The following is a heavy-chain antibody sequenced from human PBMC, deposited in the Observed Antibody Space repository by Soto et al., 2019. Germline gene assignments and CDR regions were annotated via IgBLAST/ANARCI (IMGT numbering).Heavy chain of an antibody. V-gene: IGHV1-69*12. CDR2: IIPIFGTA. J-gene: IGHJ4*02. Sequence: QVQLVQSGAEVKKPGSSVKVSCKASGGTFSSYAISWVRQAPGQGLEWMGGIIPIFGTANYAQKFQGRVTITADASTSTGYMELSSLRSEDTAVYYCARDDYYGSGSYFGPYEDWGQGTLVTVSS. D-gene: IGHD3-10*01. CDR1: GGTFSSYA. CDR3: ARDDYYGSGSYFGPYED.